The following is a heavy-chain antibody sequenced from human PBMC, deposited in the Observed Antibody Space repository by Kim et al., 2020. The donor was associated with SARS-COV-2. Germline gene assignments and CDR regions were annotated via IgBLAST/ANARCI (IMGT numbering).Heavy chain of an antibody. CDR1: GGSFSGYY. D-gene: IGHD2-15*01. CDR2: INHSGST. CDR3: ARGRFWCSGGSCFDWFDP. V-gene: IGHV4-34*01. Sequence: SETLSLTCAVYGGSFSGYYWSWIRQPPGKVLEWIGEINHSGSTNYNPSLKSRVTISVDTSKNQFSLKLSSVTAADTAVYYCARGRFWCSGGSCFDWFDPWGQGTLVTVSS. J-gene: IGHJ5*02.